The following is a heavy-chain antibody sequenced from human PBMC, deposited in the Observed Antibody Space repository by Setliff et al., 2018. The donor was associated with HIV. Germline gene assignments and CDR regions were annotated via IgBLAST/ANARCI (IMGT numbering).Heavy chain of an antibody. CDR3: ARGRGRYYDSRSYLDY. CDR1: GYTFTSYA. D-gene: IGHD3-22*01. V-gene: IGHV1-3*01. J-gene: IGHJ4*02. CDR2: INGGNGNT. Sequence: GASVKVSCKASGYTFTSYAMHWVRQAPGQRLEWMGWINGGNGNTKHSQKFQGRVTITRDTSANTAYMDLSGLRSEDTAVYYCARGRGRYYDSRSYLDYWGQGTLVTVSS.